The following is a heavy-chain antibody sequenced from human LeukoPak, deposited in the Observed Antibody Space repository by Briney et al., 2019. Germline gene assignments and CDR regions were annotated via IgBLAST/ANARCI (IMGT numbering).Heavy chain of an antibody. CDR1: GFTFSSYS. CDR2: ISGSGGST. D-gene: IGHD3-10*01. Sequence: GGSLRLSCAASGFTFSSYSMNWVRQAPGKGLEWVSAISGSGGSTYYADSVKGRFTISRDNSKNSLYLQMNSLRAEDTAVYYCATDMLGGSGSSDYWGQGTLVTVSS. V-gene: IGHV3-23*01. J-gene: IGHJ4*02. CDR3: ATDMLGGSGSSDY.